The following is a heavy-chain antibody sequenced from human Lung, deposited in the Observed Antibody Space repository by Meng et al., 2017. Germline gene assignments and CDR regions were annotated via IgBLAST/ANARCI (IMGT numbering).Heavy chain of an antibody. D-gene: IGHD1-7*01. CDR1: GFTFNNFG. J-gene: IGHJ5*02. Sequence: GGSLRLSCAASGFTFNNFGMHWVRQAPGKGLEWVAIIWYDGSKNYYVDSVKGRFTISRDNSKNTLYLQMNNLRVEDTAVYYCASDQGWNYGWIDPWGLGTLVTVSS. CDR3: ASDQGWNYGWIDP. V-gene: IGHV3-33*01. CDR2: IWYDGSKN.